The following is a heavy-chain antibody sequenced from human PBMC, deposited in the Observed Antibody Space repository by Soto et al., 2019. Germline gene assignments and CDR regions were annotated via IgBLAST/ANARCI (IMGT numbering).Heavy chain of an antibody. V-gene: IGHV2-5*01. J-gene: IGHJ6*02. CDR3: AHSSAPEGLFGQLLYHYYSSGMDV. CDR2: IYWNDDK. Sequence: QITLKESGPTLVNPPQPLTLTCTFSGFSLSTSGVGVGWIRQPPGKALEWLALIYWNDDKRYSPSLKSRLTISTDTSKIQVVLTMTNMAPVDTATHYCAHSSAPEGLFGQLLYHYYSSGMDVWGQGTTVNVSS. CDR1: GFSLSTSGVG. D-gene: IGHD3-10*01.